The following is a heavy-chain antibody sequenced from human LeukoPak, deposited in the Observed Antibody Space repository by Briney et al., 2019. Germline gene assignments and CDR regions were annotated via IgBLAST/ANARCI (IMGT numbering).Heavy chain of an antibody. CDR2: IYYSGST. V-gene: IGHV4-59*12. Sequence: SETLSLTCTVSGGSISSYYWSWIRQPPGERLEWIGYIYYSGSTNYNPSLKSRVTISVDKSKNQFSLKLSSVTAADTAVYYCARSTIFGVVPPDYWGQGTLVTVSS. D-gene: IGHD3-3*01. CDR3: ARSTIFGVVPPDY. CDR1: GGSISSYY. J-gene: IGHJ4*02.